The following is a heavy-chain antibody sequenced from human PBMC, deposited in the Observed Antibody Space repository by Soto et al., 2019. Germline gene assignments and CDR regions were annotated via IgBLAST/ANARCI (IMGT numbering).Heavy chain of an antibody. CDR3: EQAIDKADDDFDI. CDR2: ITGSGGRT. D-gene: IGHD3-22*01. CDR1: EFTFSSYA. J-gene: IGHJ3*02. Sequence: EVQLLESGGGLVKPGGSLRLSCAASEFTFSSYAMNWVRQAPGMGLEWVSAITGSGGRTYHADSVKGRFTISRDNSKNTLSLQMNSLRAEDTAVYSCEQAIDKADDDFDIWGQGTVVTVSS. V-gene: IGHV3-23*01.